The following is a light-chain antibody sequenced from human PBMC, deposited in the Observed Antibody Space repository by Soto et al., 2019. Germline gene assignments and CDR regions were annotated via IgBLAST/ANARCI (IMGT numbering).Light chain of an antibody. CDR3: QQYGSS. CDR2: GAS. Sequence: TQSPSTLSASVGDRVTITCRASQSVSSYLAWYQQKPGQAPRLLIYGASSRATGIPDRFSGSGSGTDFTLTISRLEPEDFAVYYCQQYGSSFGQGTRLENK. J-gene: IGKJ5*01. V-gene: IGKV3-20*01. CDR1: QSVSSY.